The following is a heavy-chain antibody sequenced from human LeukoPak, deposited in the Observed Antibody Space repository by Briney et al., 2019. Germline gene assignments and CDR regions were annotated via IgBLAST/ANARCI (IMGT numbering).Heavy chain of an antibody. V-gene: IGHV3-23*01. J-gene: IGHJ4*02. CDR3: AKANRASAAGSYCCL. Sequence: GGSLRLSCAASGFTFSSYAMSWVRQAPGKGLEWVSAISGSGGSTYYVDSVKGRFTISRDNSKNTLYLQMNSLRAEDTAVYYCAKANRASAAGSYCCLWGQGILVTVSS. CDR1: GFTFSSYA. D-gene: IGHD1-26*01. CDR2: ISGSGGST.